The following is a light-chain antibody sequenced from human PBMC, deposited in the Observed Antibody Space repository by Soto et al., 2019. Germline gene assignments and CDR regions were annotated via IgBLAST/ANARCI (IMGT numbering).Light chain of an antibody. CDR2: AAS. Sequence: DTQMTQSPSSLSASVGDRVTITCRASQSISSYLNWYQQKPGKAPKLLIYAASSLQSGVPSRFSGSGSGTDFTLTISSLQPEDFATYYCQQSYSTLWTFGQGTKEEIK. CDR1: QSISSY. V-gene: IGKV1-39*01. J-gene: IGKJ1*01. CDR3: QQSYSTLWT.